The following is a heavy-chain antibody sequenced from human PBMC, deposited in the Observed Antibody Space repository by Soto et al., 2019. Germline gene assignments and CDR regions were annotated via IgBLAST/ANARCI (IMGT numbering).Heavy chain of an antibody. CDR2: INAGIGDT. J-gene: IGHJ3*02. D-gene: IGHD6-19*01. Sequence: ASVKVSCKASGYTFTSYAMHWVRQAPGQRLEWMGWINAGIGDTEYSQKFQGRVTITRDTSASTAYMELSSLRSEDTAVYYCARDILSLALSVAGTSDAFDIWGQGTMVTVSS. V-gene: IGHV1-3*01. CDR1: GYTFTSYA. CDR3: ARDILSLALSVAGTSDAFDI.